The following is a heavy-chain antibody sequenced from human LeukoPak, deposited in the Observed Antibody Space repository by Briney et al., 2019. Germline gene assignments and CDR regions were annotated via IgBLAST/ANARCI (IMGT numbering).Heavy chain of an antibody. CDR3: AKDGDRQFDLDV. J-gene: IGHJ6*02. Sequence: PGGSLRLSCAASGFTFRNYAMHWVRQAPGKGLEWVAYIWYDGSNKHYPDSAKGRFTISRDNSKNTVVLQMDSLRAEDTAVYYCAKDGDRQFDLDVWGQGTTVTVSS. D-gene: IGHD3-10*01. V-gene: IGHV3-30*02. CDR2: IWYDGSNK. CDR1: GFTFRNYA.